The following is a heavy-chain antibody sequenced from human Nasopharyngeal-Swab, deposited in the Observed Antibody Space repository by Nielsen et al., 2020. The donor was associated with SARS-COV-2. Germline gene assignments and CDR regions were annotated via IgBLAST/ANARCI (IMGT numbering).Heavy chain of an antibody. D-gene: IGHD3-3*01. V-gene: IGHV2-5*02. CDR1: GFSLTTSGVG. Sequence: SGPTLVKPTQTLTLTCSFSGFSLTTSGVGVAWIRPPPGKALEWLALIYWDDDQRYNPSLKTRLTITKDTSNDQVVLTLTNMGPVDSGTYYSAHITRGLERDTILGVPLAALSYYYMDVWGKGTTVTVS. CDR2: IYWDDDQ. CDR3: AHITRGLERDTILGVPLAALSYYYMDV. J-gene: IGHJ6*03.